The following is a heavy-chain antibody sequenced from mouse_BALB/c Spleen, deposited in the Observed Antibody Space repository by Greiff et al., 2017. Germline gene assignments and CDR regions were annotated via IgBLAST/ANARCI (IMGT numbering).Heavy chain of an antibody. V-gene: IGHV14-4*02. CDR1: GSNMKEYY. CDR3: NEWSDY. J-gene: IGHJ2*01. Sequence: VQLQQPGAAFVRPGASVMSPCTASGSNMKEYYMHWVKQRPEQGLEWIGWIDPENGDTEFAPKFQGKATMTADTSSNTAYLQLSSLTSEDTAVYYCNEWSDYWGQGTTLTVSS. CDR2: IDPENGDT.